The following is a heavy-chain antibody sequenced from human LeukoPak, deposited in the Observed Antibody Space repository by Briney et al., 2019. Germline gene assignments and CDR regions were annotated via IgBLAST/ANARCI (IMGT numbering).Heavy chain of an antibody. D-gene: IGHD5-18*01. V-gene: IGHV4-59*12. Sequence: SETLSLTCTVSGGSISSYYWSWIRQPPGKGLEWIGYIYYSGSTNYNPSLKSRVTISLDTSKNQFSLRLSPVTAADTAVYYCARSEYSYGADAFDIWGQGTMVTVSS. CDR1: GGSISSYY. J-gene: IGHJ3*02. CDR3: ARSEYSYGADAFDI. CDR2: IYYSGST.